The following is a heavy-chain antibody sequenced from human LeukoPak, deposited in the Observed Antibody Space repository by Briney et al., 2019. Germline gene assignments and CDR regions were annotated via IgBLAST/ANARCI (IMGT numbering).Heavy chain of an antibody. CDR3: ARNRICSSGWYCSY. CDR2: IYYSGST. J-gene: IGHJ4*02. V-gene: IGHV4-39*01. CDR1: GGSISSSSYY. Sequence: SETLSLTCTVSGGSISSSSYYWGWIRQPPGKGLEWIGSIYYSGSTYYNPSLKSRVTISVDTSKNQFSLKLSSVTAAVTAVYYCARNRICSSGWYCSYWGQGTLVTVSS. D-gene: IGHD6-19*01.